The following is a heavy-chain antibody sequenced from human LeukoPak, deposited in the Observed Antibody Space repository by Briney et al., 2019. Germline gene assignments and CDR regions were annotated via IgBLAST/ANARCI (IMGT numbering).Heavy chain of an antibody. V-gene: IGHV1-2*02. CDR2: INPNTGGT. D-gene: IGHD3-10*01. CDR1: GYTFTGYY. Sequence: ASVKVSCEASGYTFTGYYMHWVRQAPGQGLEWMGWINPNTGGTNYAQKFQGRVTMTRDTSISTAYMELSRLRSDDTAVYYCARGIGGYYYYMDVWGKGTTVTVSS. CDR3: ARGIGGYYYYMDV. J-gene: IGHJ6*03.